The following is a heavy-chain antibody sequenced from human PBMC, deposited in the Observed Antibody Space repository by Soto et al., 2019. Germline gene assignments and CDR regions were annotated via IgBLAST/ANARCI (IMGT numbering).Heavy chain of an antibody. CDR2: INHSGST. CDR1: GGSFSGYY. J-gene: IGHJ4*02. Sequence: QVQLQQWGAGLLKPSETLSLTCAVYGGSFSGYYWNWIRQPPGKGLEWIGEINHSGSTNYNPSLKRRVTISVDTSKNPFSLKLSSVPAADTAVYYCARGWGRKFDYWGQGTVVTVSS. CDR3: ARGWGRKFDY. D-gene: IGHD7-27*01. V-gene: IGHV4-34*01.